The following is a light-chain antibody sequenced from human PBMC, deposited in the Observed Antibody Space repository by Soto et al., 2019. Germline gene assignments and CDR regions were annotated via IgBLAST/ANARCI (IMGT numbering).Light chain of an antibody. CDR3: HQYGDSPQT. V-gene: IGKV3-20*01. CDR1: QSVSSY. CDR2: GTS. Sequence: EIVLTQSPATLSLSPGERSTLSCRASQSVSSYLAWYQQKPGQXPRXXIYGTSNRATGIPDRFSGSGSATDLTITISRLEPEDFDVYYCHQYGDSPQTFGQGTKVDIK. J-gene: IGKJ1*01.